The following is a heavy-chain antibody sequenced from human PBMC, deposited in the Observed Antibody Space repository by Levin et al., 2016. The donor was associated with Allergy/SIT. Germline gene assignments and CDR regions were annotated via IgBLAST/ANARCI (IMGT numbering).Heavy chain of an antibody. J-gene: IGHJ3*02. Sequence: SETLSLTCTVSGGSVSSGSYYWSWIRQPPGKGLEWIGYIYYSGSTNYNPSLKSRVTISVDTSKNQFSLKLSSVTAADTAVYYCARVSSRAFDIWGQGTMVTVSS. CDR3: ARVSSRAFDI. CDR2: IYYSGST. CDR1: GGSVSSGSYY. D-gene: IGHD3-16*02. V-gene: IGHV4-61*01.